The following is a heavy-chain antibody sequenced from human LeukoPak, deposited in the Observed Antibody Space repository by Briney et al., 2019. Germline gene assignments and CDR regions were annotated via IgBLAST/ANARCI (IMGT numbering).Heavy chain of an antibody. V-gene: IGHV1-24*01. CDR2: FDPEDGET. Sequence: ASVKVSCKVSGYTLTELSMHWVRQAPGKGLEWMGGFDPEDGETIYAQKFQGRVTMTEDTSTDTAYMELSSLRSEDTAVYYCATGRHLYDFWSQTRANWFDPWGQGTLVTVSS. D-gene: IGHD3-3*01. J-gene: IGHJ5*02. CDR3: ATGRHLYDFWSQTRANWFDP. CDR1: GYTLTELS.